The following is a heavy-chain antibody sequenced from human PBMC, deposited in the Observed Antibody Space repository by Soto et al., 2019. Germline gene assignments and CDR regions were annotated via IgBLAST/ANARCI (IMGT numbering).Heavy chain of an antibody. Sequence: QVQLVQSGAEVKKPGSSVNVSCKASGGTFSSYAISWVRQAPGQGLEWMGGIIPIFGTAIYAQRFQGRVTITADESQSTAYMELSSLRSADTAVYYCAREGRGSTRRYYYYGLDVWGLGTTVTVSS. J-gene: IGHJ6*02. V-gene: IGHV1-69*01. D-gene: IGHD2-2*01. CDR2: IIPIFGTA. CDR3: AREGRGSTRRYYYYGLDV. CDR1: GGTFSSYA.